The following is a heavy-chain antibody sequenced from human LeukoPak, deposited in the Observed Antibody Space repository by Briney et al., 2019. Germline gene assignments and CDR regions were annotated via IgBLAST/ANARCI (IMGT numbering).Heavy chain of an antibody. D-gene: IGHD2-2*01. CDR3: ARTQDIVVVPAATHFDY. CDR2: ISSSSSTI. V-gene: IGHV3-48*04. Sequence: GGSLRLSCAASGFTFSSYSMNWVRQAPGKGLEWVSSISSSSSTIYYADSVKGRFTISRDNAKNSLYLQMNSLRAEDTAVYYCARTQDIVVVPAATHFDYWGQGTLVTVSS. J-gene: IGHJ4*02. CDR1: GFTFSSYS.